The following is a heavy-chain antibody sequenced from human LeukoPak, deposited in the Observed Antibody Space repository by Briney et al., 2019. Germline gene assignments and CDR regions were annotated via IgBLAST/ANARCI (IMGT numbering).Heavy chain of an antibody. V-gene: IGHV3-30*04. J-gene: IGHJ5*02. D-gene: IGHD6-19*01. CDR2: ISYDGSNK. CDR1: GFTFSSYA. CDR3: ARDPSYSGGWYSVIGKNWFDP. Sequence: GRSLRLSCAASGFTFSSYAMHWVRQAPGKGLEWVAVISYDGSNKYYADSVKGRFTISRDNSKNTLYLQMNSLRAEDTAVYYCARDPSYSGGWYSVIGKNWFDPWGQGTLVTVSS.